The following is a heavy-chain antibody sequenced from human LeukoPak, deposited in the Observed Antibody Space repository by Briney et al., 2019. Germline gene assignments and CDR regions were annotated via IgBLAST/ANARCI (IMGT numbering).Heavy chain of an antibody. CDR1: GVSVSSYY. V-gene: IGHV4-4*07. D-gene: IGHD4-23*01. J-gene: IGHJ4*02. Sequence: SETLSLTCTVSGVSVSSYYWDWVRQAAGKGLEWVGRIYSSGNTNYNPSLKSRVTISRNTSKNQFSLRLTSVTAADTAVYYCARDYGGNYHFDYWGQGTLVTVSS. CDR3: ARDYGGNYHFDY. CDR2: IYSSGNT.